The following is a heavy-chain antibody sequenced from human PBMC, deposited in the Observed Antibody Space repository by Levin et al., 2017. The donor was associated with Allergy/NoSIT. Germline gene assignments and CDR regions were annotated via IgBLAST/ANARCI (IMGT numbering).Heavy chain of an antibody. CDR3: ARAGEMANPGGTFDI. V-gene: IGHV1-69*06. J-gene: IGHJ3*02. CDR2: IIPIFGTA. Sequence: SVKVSCKASGGTFSSYAISWVRQAPGQGLEWMGGIIPIFGTANYAQKFQGRVTITADKSTSTAYMELSSLRSEDTAVYYCARAGEMANPGGTFDIWGQGTMVTVSS. CDR1: GGTFSSYA. D-gene: IGHD5-24*01.